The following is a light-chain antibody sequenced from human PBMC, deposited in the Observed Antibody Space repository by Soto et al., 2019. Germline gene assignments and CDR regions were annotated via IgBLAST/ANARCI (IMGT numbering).Light chain of an antibody. CDR1: QSVSSSY. CDR3: QQYGSSPT. CDR2: GAS. J-gene: IGKJ4*01. Sequence: EILLTQSPCTLALSPGERATPSCRASQSVSSSYLAWYQQKPGHAPRLLIYGASSRATGIPDRLSGSGSGTDFTLTISRLEPEDFAVYYCQQYGSSPTFGGGTKVDIK. V-gene: IGKV3-20*01.